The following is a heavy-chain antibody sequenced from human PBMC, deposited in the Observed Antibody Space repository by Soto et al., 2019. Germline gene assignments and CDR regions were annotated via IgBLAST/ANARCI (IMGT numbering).Heavy chain of an antibody. Sequence: QVQLVQSGAEVKKPGASVKVSCKASGYTFSTYGISWVRQAPGQGLEWMGWISAYNGNTNYEQKLQGRVTMTTDTYTSTAYMELRNLRPDDTAVYYCARDSGISAGENWFDPWGPGTLVTVSS. V-gene: IGHV1-18*01. D-gene: IGHD3-10*01. CDR2: ISAYNGNT. CDR1: GYTFSTYG. J-gene: IGHJ5*02. CDR3: ARDSGISAGENWFDP.